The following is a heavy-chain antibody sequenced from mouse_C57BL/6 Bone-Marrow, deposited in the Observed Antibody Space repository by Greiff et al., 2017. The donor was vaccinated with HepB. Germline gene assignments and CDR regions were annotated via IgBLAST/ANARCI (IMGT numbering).Heavy chain of an antibody. CDR2: IRSKSNNYAT. D-gene: IGHD2-4*01. CDR3: VRGLRQAWFAY. J-gene: IGHJ3*01. V-gene: IGHV10-1*01. Sequence: EVQLVESGGGLVQPKGSLKLSCAASGFSFNTYAMNWVRQAPGKGLEWVARIRSKSNNYATYYADSVKDRFTISRDDSESMLYLQMNNLKTEDTAMYYCVRGLRQAWFAYWGQGTLVTVSA. CDR1: GFSFNTYA.